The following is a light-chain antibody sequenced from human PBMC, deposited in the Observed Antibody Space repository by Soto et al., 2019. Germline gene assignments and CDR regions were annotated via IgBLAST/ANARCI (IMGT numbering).Light chain of an antibody. CDR2: DVN. V-gene: IGLV2-14*01. Sequence: QSALTQPASVSGSPGQSITISCTGTSSDIGGYKYVSWYQQHPGKAPKLMIYDVNNRPSGVSNRFSGSKSGNTASLTISGLQAEDEAAYYCSSHRSSSSYVFGTGTKVTVL. CDR1: SSDIGGYKY. CDR3: SSHRSSSSYV. J-gene: IGLJ1*01.